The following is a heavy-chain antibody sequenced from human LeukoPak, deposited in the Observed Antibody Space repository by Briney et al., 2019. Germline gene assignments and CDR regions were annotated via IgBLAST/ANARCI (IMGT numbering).Heavy chain of an antibody. D-gene: IGHD4-17*01. CDR1: GYTFTSYD. J-gene: IGHJ3*02. Sequence: ASVKVSCKASGYTFTSYDINWVRQAPGQGLEWMGWINPNSGGTNYAQKFQGWVTMTRDTSISTAYMELSRLRSDDTAVYYCARGTTVTPHAFDIWGQGTMVTVSS. V-gene: IGHV1-2*04. CDR3: ARGTTVTPHAFDI. CDR2: INPNSGGT.